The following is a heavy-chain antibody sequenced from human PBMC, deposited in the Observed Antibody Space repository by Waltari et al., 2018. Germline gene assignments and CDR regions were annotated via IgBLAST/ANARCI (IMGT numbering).Heavy chain of an antibody. CDR2: ISAYNGNT. CDR1: GYTFTSYD. Sequence: QVQLVQSGAEVKKPGASVKVSCKASGYTFTSYDINWVRQDPGQGLEWMGWISAYNGNTNYAQKLQGRVTMTTDTSTSTAYTELRSLRSDATAVYYCARDHRPTSRSFDIWGQGTMVIVSS. D-gene: IGHD1-1*01. V-gene: IGHV1-18*01. J-gene: IGHJ3*02. CDR3: ARDHRPTSRSFDI.